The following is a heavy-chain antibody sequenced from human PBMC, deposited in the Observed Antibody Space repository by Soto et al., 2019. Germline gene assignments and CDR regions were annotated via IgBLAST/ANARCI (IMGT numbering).Heavy chain of an antibody. CDR3: AKDGSNWGLSDFTSSY. CDR1: GFTFSSYA. Sequence: GGSLRLSCAASGFTFSSYAMSWVRQAPGKGLEWVSAISGSGGSTYYADSVKGRFTISRDNSKNTLYLQMNSLRAEDTAVYYCAKDGSNWGLSDFTSSYWGQGTLVTVSS. CDR2: ISGSGGST. D-gene: IGHD7-27*01. V-gene: IGHV3-23*01. J-gene: IGHJ4*02.